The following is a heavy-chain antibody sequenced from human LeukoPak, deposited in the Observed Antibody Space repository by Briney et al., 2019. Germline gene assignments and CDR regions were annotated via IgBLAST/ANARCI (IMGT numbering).Heavy chain of an antibody. CDR2: VKQDGSEK. D-gene: IGHD3-9*01. Sequence: GGSLRLSCAASEFTFSNYWMSWVRQAPGKGLEWVANVKQDGSEKYYVDSLKGRFTISRDSARNSLYLQMTSLRADDTAVYYCARENYDILTYFGTGMDVWGQGTTVTVSS. V-gene: IGHV3-7*04. CDR3: ARENYDILTYFGTGMDV. CDR1: EFTFSNYW. J-gene: IGHJ6*02.